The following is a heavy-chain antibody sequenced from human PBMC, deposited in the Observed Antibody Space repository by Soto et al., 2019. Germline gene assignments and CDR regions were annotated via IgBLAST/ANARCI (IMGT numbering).Heavy chain of an antibody. CDR2: MAFDGTNE. CDR3: AKSLPQDFWSGLDY. V-gene: IGHV3-30*18. CDR1: GFTFSSYG. D-gene: IGHD3-3*01. Sequence: QVQLVESGGGVVQPGRSLRLSCAASGFTFSSYGMHWVRQAQGKGLEWVAVMAFDGTNEYYADSVKGRFTISRDNSKNTLFLQMNSLRADDTALYYCAKSLPQDFWSGLDYWGQGTLVTVSS. J-gene: IGHJ4*02.